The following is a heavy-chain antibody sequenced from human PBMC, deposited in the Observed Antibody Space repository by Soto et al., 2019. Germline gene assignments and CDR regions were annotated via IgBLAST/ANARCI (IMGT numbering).Heavy chain of an antibody. D-gene: IGHD2-8*02. Sequence: GGSLRLSCAASGFTFSSYSMNWVRQAPGKGLEWVSSISSSSSYIYYADSVKGRFTISRDNAKNSLYLQMNSLRAEDTAVYYCARDQRFGGVVNYYYYMDVWGKGTTVTVSS. J-gene: IGHJ6*03. CDR1: GFTFSSYS. CDR3: ARDQRFGGVVNYYYYMDV. V-gene: IGHV3-21*01. CDR2: ISSSSSYI.